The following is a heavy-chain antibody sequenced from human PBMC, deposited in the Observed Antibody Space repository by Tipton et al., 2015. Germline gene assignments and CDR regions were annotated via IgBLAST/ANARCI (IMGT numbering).Heavy chain of an antibody. D-gene: IGHD1-14*01. CDR3: ARDATGD. V-gene: IGHV4-34*01. Sequence: GLVKPSETLSLTCAVYGGSLSGYYWSWIRQPPGKGLEWVGEINDAGTTNYKSSLKSRVTISVDTSKNQFSLKLTSVTAADTAVYYCARDATGDWGQGTRVTVSS. CDR1: GGSLSGYY. J-gene: IGHJ4*02. CDR2: INDAGTT.